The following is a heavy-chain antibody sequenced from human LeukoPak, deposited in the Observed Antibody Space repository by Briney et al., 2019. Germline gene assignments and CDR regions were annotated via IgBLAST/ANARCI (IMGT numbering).Heavy chain of an antibody. D-gene: IGHD3-3*01. CDR1: GFTVSSNY. V-gene: IGHV3-66*01. CDR2: IYSGGST. CDR3: ARGSITIFGVVTNPFDY. Sequence: RTGGSLRLSCAASGFTVSSNYMSWVRQAPGKGLEWVSVIYSGGSTYYADSVKGRFTISRDNSKNTLYLQMNSLRAEDTAVYYCARGSITIFGVVTNPFDYWGQGTLVTVSS. J-gene: IGHJ4*02.